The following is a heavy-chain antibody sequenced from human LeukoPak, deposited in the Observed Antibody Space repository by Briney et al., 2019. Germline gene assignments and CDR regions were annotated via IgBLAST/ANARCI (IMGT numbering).Heavy chain of an antibody. CDR2: INSDGSST. J-gene: IGHJ4*02. CDR1: GFTLSPYW. CDR3: TRARCSRTSSNTESDY. V-gene: IGHV3-74*01. Sequence: GGSLILSCAASGFTLSPYWMHWVRQAPGKGLVWVSRINSDGSSTTYADSVKGRFTISRDNTKNTLYLQMNILRAEDTAVYYCTRARCSRTSSNTESDYWGQGTLVTVSS. D-gene: IGHD2-2*01.